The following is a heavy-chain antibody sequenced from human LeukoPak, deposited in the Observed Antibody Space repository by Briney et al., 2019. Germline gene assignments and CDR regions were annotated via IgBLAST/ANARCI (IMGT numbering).Heavy chain of an antibody. CDR1: GYTFTYYG. CDR3: ASRAGGYDHGMDV. D-gene: IGHD3-16*01. CDR2: IDGGNGNI. Sequence: GASVKVSCKASGYTFTYYGMHWVRKAPGQRPEWMGWIDGGNGNIEYSQKFQGRLSITRDTSATTDFMELSSLRSEDSAVYYCASRAGGYDHGMDVWGQGTTVTVSS. V-gene: IGHV1-3*01. J-gene: IGHJ6*02.